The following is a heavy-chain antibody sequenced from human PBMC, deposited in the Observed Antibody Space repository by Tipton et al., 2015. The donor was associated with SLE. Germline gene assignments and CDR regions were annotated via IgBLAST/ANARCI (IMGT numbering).Heavy chain of an antibody. J-gene: IGHJ4*02. V-gene: IGHV3-23*01. CDR2: ITGSGGYT. Sequence: SLRLSCAASGFPFSSYAMSWVRQTPGKGLEWVSGITGSGGYTYYADFVKGRFTISRDNFKNTLYLQMNGLRVEDTAIYYCARDHGFSGSYFYWGQGTPVTVSS. CDR1: GFPFSSYA. D-gene: IGHD1-26*01. CDR3: ARDHGFSGSYFY.